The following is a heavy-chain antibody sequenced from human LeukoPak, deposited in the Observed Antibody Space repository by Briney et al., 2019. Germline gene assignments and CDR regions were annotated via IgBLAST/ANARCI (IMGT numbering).Heavy chain of an antibody. CDR3: GRCILSSHIVNDC. J-gene: IGHJ4*02. CDR2: ISGSGANI. D-gene: IGHD1-14*01. V-gene: IGHV3-21*01. CDR1: GFTFSNYA. Sequence: PGGSLRLSCGASGFTFSNYAMNWVRQGPGKGLEWVSGISGSGANIQYAESVKGRFTISRDNARNSLYLQMDSLRAEDTAVYYCGRCILSSHIVNDCWGQGTLVTVSS.